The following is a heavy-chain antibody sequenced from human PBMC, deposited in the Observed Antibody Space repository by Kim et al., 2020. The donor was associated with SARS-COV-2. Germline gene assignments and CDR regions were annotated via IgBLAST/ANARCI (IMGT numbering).Heavy chain of an antibody. CDR2: ISGSGGST. CDR3: AKNKAFGGVIPYYFDY. Sequence: GGSLRLSCAASGFTFSSYAMSWVRQAPGKGLEWVSAISGSGGSTYYADSVKGRFTISRDNSKNKLYLQMNSLRAEDTAVYYCAKNKAFGGVIPYYFDYWGQGALVTVSS. D-gene: IGHD3-16*02. CDR1: GFTFSSYA. J-gene: IGHJ4*02. V-gene: IGHV3-23*01.